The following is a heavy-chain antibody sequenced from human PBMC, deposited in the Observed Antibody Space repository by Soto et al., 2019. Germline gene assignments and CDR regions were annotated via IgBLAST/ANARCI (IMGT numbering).Heavy chain of an antibody. CDR1: GYSLSSGYY. J-gene: IGHJ4*02. CDR3: ARSGDDYGYFSFDS. V-gene: IGHV4-38-2*01. D-gene: IGHD4-17*01. Sequence: SETLSLTCGVSGYSLSSGYYWAWVRQPPGKGLEWIGSMNYRGKTYYNPSLKSRVTISLDASKNQVSLKVTSVTAADTAVYHCARSGDDYGYFSFDSWGQGIPVTVSS. CDR2: MNYRGKT.